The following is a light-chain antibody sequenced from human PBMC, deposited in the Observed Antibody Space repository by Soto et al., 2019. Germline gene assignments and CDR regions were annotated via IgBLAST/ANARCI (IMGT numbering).Light chain of an antibody. Sequence: EIVLTQSPGTLSLSPGERATLSCRASQSVSSSYLAWYQQKPGQAPRLHIYGASSRATGIPDRFSGSGSGTDFTLSISRLEPEDFAVYYCRQYGSSPLTFGGGTKVDIK. CDR2: GAS. J-gene: IGKJ4*01. V-gene: IGKV3-20*01. CDR3: RQYGSSPLT. CDR1: QSVSSSY.